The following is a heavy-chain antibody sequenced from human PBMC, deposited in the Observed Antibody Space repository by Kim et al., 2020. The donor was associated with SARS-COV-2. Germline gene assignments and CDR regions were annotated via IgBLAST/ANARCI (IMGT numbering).Heavy chain of an antibody. V-gene: IGHV3-30*07. Sequence: ADSVKGRFTISRDNSKNTRYLQMNSLRAEDTAVYYCARDRLVGATSYGMDVWGQGTTVTVSS. D-gene: IGHD1-26*01. J-gene: IGHJ6*02. CDR3: ARDRLVGATSYGMDV.